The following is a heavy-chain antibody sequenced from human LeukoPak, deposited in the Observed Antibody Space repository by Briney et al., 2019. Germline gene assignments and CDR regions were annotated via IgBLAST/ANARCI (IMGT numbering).Heavy chain of an antibody. D-gene: IGHD6-13*01. CDR2: INSDGSST. V-gene: IGHV3-74*01. CDR3: ARDEAAAAGTVWFDP. J-gene: IGHJ5*02. CDR1: GFTFSSYW. Sequence: GGSLRLSCAASGFTFSSYWMHWARQAPGKGLVWVSRINSDGSSTSYADSVKGRFTISRDNAKNTLYLQMNSLRAEDTAVYYCARDEAAAAGTVWFDPWGQGTLVTVSS.